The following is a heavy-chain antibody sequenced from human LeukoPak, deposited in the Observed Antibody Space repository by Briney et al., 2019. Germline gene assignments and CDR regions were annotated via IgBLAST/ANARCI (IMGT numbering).Heavy chain of an antibody. Sequence: QSGGSLRLSCAASGFTFSNYAVTWVRQTPGKGLEWVSTISGSDGTTYYADSVKGRFTISRDDSKNTLYLHMNSLRADDTAVYYCAKDSSGYYKPFENWGQGTLVTVSS. V-gene: IGHV3-23*01. J-gene: IGHJ4*02. CDR2: ISGSDGTT. CDR1: GFTFSNYA. CDR3: AKDSSGYYKPFEN. D-gene: IGHD3-22*01.